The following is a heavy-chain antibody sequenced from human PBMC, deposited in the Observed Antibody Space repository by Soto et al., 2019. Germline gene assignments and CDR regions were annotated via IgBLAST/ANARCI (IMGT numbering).Heavy chain of an antibody. V-gene: IGHV3-30*18. J-gene: IGHJ4*02. CDR3: AKEMFPRTVLDSSSPWGDF. Sequence: GGSLRLSCTASGFTFSEYGIHWVRQAPGKGLEWVAVISYGGSHKYYAGSVKGRFTISRDDSKNTVYLQMNSLKTDDTAVYYCAKEMFPRTVLDSSSPWGDFWGRDPWSPSPQ. D-gene: IGHD2-15*01. CDR2: ISYGGSHK. CDR1: GFTFSEYG.